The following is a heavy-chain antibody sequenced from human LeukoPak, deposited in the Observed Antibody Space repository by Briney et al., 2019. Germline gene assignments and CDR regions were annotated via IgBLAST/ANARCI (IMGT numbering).Heavy chain of an antibody. CDR3: ETEAKEAHDSSGYYYDY. J-gene: IGHJ4*02. D-gene: IGHD3-22*01. V-gene: IGHV3-33*01. CDR2: IWYDGSNK. CDR1: GFTFSSYG. Sequence: GGSLRLSCAASGFTFSSYGMHWVRQAPGKGLEWVAVIWYDGSNKYYADSVKGRFTISRDNSKNTLYLQMNSLRAEDTAVYYCETEAKEAHDSSGYYYDYWGQGTLVTVSS.